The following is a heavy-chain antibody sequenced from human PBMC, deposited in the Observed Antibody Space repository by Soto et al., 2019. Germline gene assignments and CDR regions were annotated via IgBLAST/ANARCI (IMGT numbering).Heavy chain of an antibody. D-gene: IGHD3-10*01. J-gene: IGHJ5*02. CDR1: GGTFSSYA. CDR2: IIPIFGTA. Sequence: QVQLVQSGAEVKKPGSSVKVSCKASGGTFSSYAISWVRQAPGQGLEWMRGIIPIFGTANYAQKFQGRVTITADESTSTAYMELSSLRSEDTAVYYCARPAPFYGSGSYWFDPWGQGTLVTVSS. V-gene: IGHV1-69*01. CDR3: ARPAPFYGSGSYWFDP.